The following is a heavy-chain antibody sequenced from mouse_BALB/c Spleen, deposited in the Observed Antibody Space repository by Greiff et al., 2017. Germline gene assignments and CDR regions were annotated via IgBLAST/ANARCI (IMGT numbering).Heavy chain of an antibody. CDR2: IWSDGST. D-gene: IGHD2-4*01. CDR1: GFSLTSYG. Sequence: QVQLKESGPGLVAPSQSLSITCTVSGFSLTSYGVHWVRQPPGKGLEWLVVIWSDGSTTYNSALKSRLSISKDNSKSQVFLKMNSLQTDDTAMYYCARTMITRGDYAMDYWGQGTSVTVSS. J-gene: IGHJ4*01. V-gene: IGHV2-6*03. CDR3: ARTMITRGDYAMDY.